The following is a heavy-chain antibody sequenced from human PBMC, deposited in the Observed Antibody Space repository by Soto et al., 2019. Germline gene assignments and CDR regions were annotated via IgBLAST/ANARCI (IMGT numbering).Heavy chain of an antibody. D-gene: IGHD1-1*01. CDR2: IYWDGDK. Sequence: QITLKESGPTLVEPTEALALTCSFSGFSLTTSPVGVGWFRQPPGKALEWLAVIYWDGDKRYNPSLKTRITMTKDTSRNQVALTMTDMEPKDTATYFCAHRLGGSSWNDGFFDFWGQGFPVTVS. J-gene: IGHJ4*02. CDR3: AHRLGGSSWNDGFFDF. CDR1: GFSLTTSPVG. V-gene: IGHV2-5*02.